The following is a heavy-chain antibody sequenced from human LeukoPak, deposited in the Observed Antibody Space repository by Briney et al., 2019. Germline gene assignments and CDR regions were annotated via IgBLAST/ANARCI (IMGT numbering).Heavy chain of an antibody. CDR1: GYTFTSYG. J-gene: IGHJ6*02. CDR2: ISAANGNT. D-gene: IGHD5-24*01. V-gene: IGHV1-18*01. CDR3: ARDGRIAEGEATMAGWDGMDV. Sequence: GASVKVSCKASGYTFTSYGISWVRQAPGQGLEWMGWISAANGNTDYAQKLQGRVTTTTDTSTSTAYMELRNLRSDDTAVYYCARDGRIAEGEATMAGWDGMDVWGQGTTVTVSS.